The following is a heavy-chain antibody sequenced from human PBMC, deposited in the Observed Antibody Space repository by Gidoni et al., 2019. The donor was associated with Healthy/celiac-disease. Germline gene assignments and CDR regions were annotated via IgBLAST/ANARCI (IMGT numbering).Heavy chain of an antibody. V-gene: IGHV3-21*01. D-gene: IGHD2-15*01. Sequence: EVQLVESGGGLVKPGGSLRLSCAASGFTFSSYSMNWVRQAPGKGLEWVSSISSSSSYIYYADSVKGRFTISRDNAKNSLYLQMNSLRAEDTAVYYCASDIVVVAGEAFDIWGQGTMVTVSS. CDR2: ISSSSSYI. CDR3: ASDIVVVAGEAFDI. CDR1: GFTFSSYS. J-gene: IGHJ3*02.